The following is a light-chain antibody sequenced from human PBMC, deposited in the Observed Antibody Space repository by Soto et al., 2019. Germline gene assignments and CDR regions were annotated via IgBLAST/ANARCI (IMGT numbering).Light chain of an antibody. Sequence: DIQMTQSPSTLSASVGDRVTISCRASQTIISCLAWYQQKPGKAPKLLISDASSLESGVPSRFSGSGSGTEFTLTISSLQPEDFATYYCLQHNSYPRTFGQGTKVDIK. V-gene: IGKV1-5*01. CDR1: QTIISC. CDR3: LQHNSYPRT. J-gene: IGKJ1*01. CDR2: DAS.